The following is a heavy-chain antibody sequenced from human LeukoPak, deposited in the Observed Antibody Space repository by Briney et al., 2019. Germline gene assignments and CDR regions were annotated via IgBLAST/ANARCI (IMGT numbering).Heavy chain of an antibody. CDR3: ATRSCSISACRASSYHCMDF. D-gene: IGHD2-2*01. Sequence: GGSLRLSCAASGFTFSSYGMHWVRQAPGKGLEWVAVIWYEGSNKYYGDSVKGRFTISRDNSKNTLYLQMNSLRAEDTAVYYCATRSCSISACRASSYHCMDFWGKGTTVTVSS. V-gene: IGHV3-33*01. CDR2: IWYEGSNK. CDR1: GFTFSSYG. J-gene: IGHJ6*03.